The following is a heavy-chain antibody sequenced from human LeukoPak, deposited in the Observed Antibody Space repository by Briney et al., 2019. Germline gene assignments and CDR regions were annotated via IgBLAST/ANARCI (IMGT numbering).Heavy chain of an antibody. Sequence: ASVKVSCKASGYTFTSYNMHWVRQAPGQGLEWMGIINPSGGSTSYAQKFQGRVTMTRDTSTSTVYMELSSLRSEDTAVYYCARDLQRIAVIPRGGGNWHFDLWGRGTLVTVSS. V-gene: IGHV1-46*01. D-gene: IGHD6-19*01. CDR2: INPSGGST. CDR3: ARDLQRIAVIPRGGGNWHFDL. CDR1: GYTFTSYN. J-gene: IGHJ2*01.